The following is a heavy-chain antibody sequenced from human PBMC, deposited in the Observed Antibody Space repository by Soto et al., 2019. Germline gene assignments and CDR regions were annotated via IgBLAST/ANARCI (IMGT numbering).Heavy chain of an antibody. Sequence: AASVKVSCKASGFTFTSFAVQWVRQARGQRLEWIGWIVVGSGNTNYAQKFQERVTITRDMSTSTAYMELSSLRSEDTAVYYCAADPEGGSYSTYYYYGMDVWGQGTTVTVSS. D-gene: IGHD1-26*01. V-gene: IGHV1-58*01. CDR2: IVVGSGNT. CDR1: GFTFTSFA. J-gene: IGHJ6*02. CDR3: AADPEGGSYSTYYYYGMDV.